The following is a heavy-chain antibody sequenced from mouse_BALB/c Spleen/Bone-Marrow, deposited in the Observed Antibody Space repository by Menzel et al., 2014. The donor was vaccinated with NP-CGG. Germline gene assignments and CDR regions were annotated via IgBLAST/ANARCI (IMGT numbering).Heavy chain of an antibody. J-gene: IGHJ1*01. CDR3: ARDYGSVGWYFDV. Sequence: EVQLQESGPDLVKPGAPVKISCKASGYSLTGYYMHWVKQSHGKSLEWIGRFNPNNGGTSCNQKFKGKAILTADKSSSTAYMELRSLTSEDSAVYYCARDYGSVGWYFDVWGAGTTVTVSS. D-gene: IGHD1-2*01. CDR1: GYSLTGYY. CDR2: FNPNNGGT. V-gene: IGHV1-26*01.